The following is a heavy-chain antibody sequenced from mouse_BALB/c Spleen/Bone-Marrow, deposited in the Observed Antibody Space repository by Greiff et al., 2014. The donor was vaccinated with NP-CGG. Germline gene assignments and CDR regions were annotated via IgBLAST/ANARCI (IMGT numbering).Heavy chain of an antibody. CDR2: ISSGSSTI. Sequence: VQLKESGGGLVQPEGSRKLSCAASGFTFSRSGMHWVRQAPEKGLEWVAYISSGSSTIYYADTMKGRFTISRDNPKNTLFLQMTSLRSEDTAMYYCARARSTMITTGAMDYWGQGTSVTVSS. CDR1: GFTFSRSG. CDR3: ARARSTMITTGAMDY. V-gene: IGHV5-17*02. D-gene: IGHD2-4*01. J-gene: IGHJ4*01.